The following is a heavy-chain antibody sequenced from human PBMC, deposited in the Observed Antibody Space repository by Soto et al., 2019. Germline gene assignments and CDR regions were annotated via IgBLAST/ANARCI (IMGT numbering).Heavy chain of an antibody. D-gene: IGHD5-12*01. CDR3: ARVQSGYDFAY. V-gene: IGHV1-18*01. CDR2: ISAYNGNT. Sequence: GESLKISCKGSGYTFTSYGINWVRQAPGQGLEWMGWISAYNGNTHYAQKLQGRVTMTTDTSTSTAYMELRSLRSDDTAVYYCARVQSGYDFAYWGQGTLVTVSS. CDR1: GYTFTSYG. J-gene: IGHJ4*02.